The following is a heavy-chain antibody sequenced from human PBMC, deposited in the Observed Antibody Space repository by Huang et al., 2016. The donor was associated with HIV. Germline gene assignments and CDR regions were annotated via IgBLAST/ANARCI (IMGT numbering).Heavy chain of an antibody. CDR2: ICGSGRRA. CDR1: CFTFANYA. Sequence: EVQLLESGGGLVRPGGALRLSCVASCFTFANYAMNWVRQAAGKVLDGVSTICGSGRRAYYGDSVKGRFTISRNNSKKTLYLEMNSLRAEDTAVYYCARGRYYDSTGLYYGQFDCWGQGALVTVSS. V-gene: IGHV3-23*01. CDR3: ARGRYYDSTGLYYGQFDC. D-gene: IGHD3-22*01. J-gene: IGHJ4*02.